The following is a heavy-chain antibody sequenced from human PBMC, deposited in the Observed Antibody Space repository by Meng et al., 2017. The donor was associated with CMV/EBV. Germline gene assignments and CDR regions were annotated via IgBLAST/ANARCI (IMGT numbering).Heavy chain of an antibody. D-gene: IGHD1-1*01. Sequence: SLTCTVSGGSNSSYYWSWIRQPAGKGLEWIGRIYTSGSTNYNPSLKSRVTMSVDTSKNQFSLKLSSVTAADTAMYYCARSWTAYYFDYWGQGTLVTVSS. CDR2: IYTSGST. CDR1: GGSNSSYY. CDR3: ARSWTAYYFDY. J-gene: IGHJ4*02. V-gene: IGHV4-4*07.